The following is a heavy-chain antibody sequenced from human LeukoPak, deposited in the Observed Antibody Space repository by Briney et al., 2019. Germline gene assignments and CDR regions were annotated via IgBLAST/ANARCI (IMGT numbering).Heavy chain of an antibody. CDR2: IYSGGST. CDR1: GYTFTDYA. V-gene: IGHV3-66*01. J-gene: IGHJ4*02. Sequence: GGSLRLSCAASGYTFTDYAMSWVRQAPGKGLEWVSVIYSGGSTYYADSVKGRFTISRDNAKNTLYLQMNSLRAEDTAVYYCARIMIGDSQALVYWGQGTLVTVSS. D-gene: IGHD3-16*01. CDR3: ARIMIGDSQALVY.